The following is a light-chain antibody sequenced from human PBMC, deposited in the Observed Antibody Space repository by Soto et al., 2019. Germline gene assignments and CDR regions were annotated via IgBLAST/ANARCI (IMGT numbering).Light chain of an antibody. CDR2: DVS. Sequence: QSALTQPASVSASPGQSITISCTGTSSDVGGYNYVSWYQQHPGKAPKLMIYDVSSRPSGVSDRFSGSKSGNTASLTISGLQAEDEADYYCRSYTSSSTHVFGTGTKVPVL. V-gene: IGLV2-14*01. CDR1: SSDVGGYNY. J-gene: IGLJ1*01. CDR3: RSYTSSSTHV.